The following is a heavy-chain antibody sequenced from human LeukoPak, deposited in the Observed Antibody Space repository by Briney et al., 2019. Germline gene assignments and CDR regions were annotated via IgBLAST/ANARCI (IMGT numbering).Heavy chain of an antibody. CDR3: VRHLTDPTSGDY. CDR2: MHPNTGDT. V-gene: IGHV1-2*02. J-gene: IGHJ4*02. Sequence: ASVKVSCKTSGYTFTDEYIHWVRQAHGHGLECMGWMHPNTGDTVYVQKFQGRVSFTRDTSISTAYMELHRLRSDDTAVYYCVRHLTDPTSGDYWGQGTLVTVSS. D-gene: IGHD1-14*01. CDR1: GYTFTDEY.